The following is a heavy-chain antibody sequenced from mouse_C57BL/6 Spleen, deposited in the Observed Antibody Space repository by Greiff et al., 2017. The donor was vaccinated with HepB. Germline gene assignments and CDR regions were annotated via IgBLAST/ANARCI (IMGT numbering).Heavy chain of an antibody. J-gene: IGHJ2*01. Sequence: VQLQESGAELARPGASVKLSCKASGYTFTSYGISWVKQRTGQGLEWIGEIYPRSGNTYYNEKFKGKATLTADKSSSTAYMELRSLTSEDSAVYFCARFAVVAPYYFDYWGQGTTLTVSS. D-gene: IGHD1-1*01. CDR3: ARFAVVAPYYFDY. CDR2: IYPRSGNT. V-gene: IGHV1-81*01. CDR1: GYTFTSYG.